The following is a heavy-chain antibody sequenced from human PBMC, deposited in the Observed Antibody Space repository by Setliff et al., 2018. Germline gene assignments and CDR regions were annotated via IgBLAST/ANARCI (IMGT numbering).Heavy chain of an antibody. CDR3: ARPLEESFGGVRDSDAFDV. V-gene: IGHV4-39*01. CDR1: GGSIRGSYYY. J-gene: IGHJ3*01. Sequence: SETLSLTCTVSGGSIRGSYYYWGWIRQPPGKGLEWIGSIYYNGSTHFNPSLKSRVAISVDTSKNLLSLRVNSVTATDTTVYYCARPLEESFGGVRDSDAFDVWGQGTMVTV. D-gene: IGHD3-16*01. CDR2: IYYNGST.